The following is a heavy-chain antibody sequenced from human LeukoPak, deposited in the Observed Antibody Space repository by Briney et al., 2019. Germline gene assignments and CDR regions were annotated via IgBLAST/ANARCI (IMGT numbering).Heavy chain of an antibody. CDR1: GYTFTSYD. Sequence: GASVRVSCKASGYTFTSYDINWVRQAPGQGLEWMGWMNPNSGNTGYAQKFQGRVTMTRNTSISTAYMDLSSLRSEDTAVYYCATVVPAANPGVFDYWGQGTLVTVSS. D-gene: IGHD2-2*01. CDR3: ATVVPAANPGVFDY. V-gene: IGHV1-8*01. CDR2: MNPNSGNT. J-gene: IGHJ4*02.